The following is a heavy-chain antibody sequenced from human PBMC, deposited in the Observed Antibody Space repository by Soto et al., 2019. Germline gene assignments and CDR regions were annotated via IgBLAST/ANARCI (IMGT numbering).Heavy chain of an antibody. CDR1: GFTFSDHY. D-gene: IGHD1-26*01. V-gene: IGHV3-72*01. J-gene: IGHJ3*02. Sequence: EVQLVESGGGLVQPGGSLRLSCAASGFTFSDHYMDWVRQAPGKGLEWVGRIRNKANSYTTEYAASVKGRFIISRDDSKNSLYLQMNSLRTEDTALYYCARYSGSNTRAFDIWGQGTMVTVSS. CDR3: ARYSGSNTRAFDI. CDR2: IRNKANSYTT.